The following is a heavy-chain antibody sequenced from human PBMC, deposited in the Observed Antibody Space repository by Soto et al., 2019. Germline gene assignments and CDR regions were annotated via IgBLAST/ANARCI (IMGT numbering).Heavy chain of an antibody. J-gene: IGHJ4*02. CDR1: GFTFSSYA. CDR2: ISGSGGST. D-gene: IGHD4-17*01. V-gene: IGHV3-23*01. Sequence: PGGSLRLSCAASGFTFSSYAMSWVRQAPGKGLEWVSAISGSGGSTYYADSVKGRFTISRDNSKNTLYLQMNSLRAEDTAVYYCAKDLYGDHVNGYFVYWGQGTLVTVSS. CDR3: AKDLYGDHVNGYFVY.